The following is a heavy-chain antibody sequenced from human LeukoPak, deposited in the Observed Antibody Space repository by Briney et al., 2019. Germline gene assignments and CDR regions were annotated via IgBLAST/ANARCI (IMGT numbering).Heavy chain of an antibody. CDR3: ATGQRYRYSGGSCYPPRSYFDY. Sequence: ASVKVSCKVSGYTLTELSMHWVRQAPGKGLEWMGGFDPEDAETIYAQKFQGRVTMTEDTSTDTAYMELSSLRSEDTAVYYCATGQRYRYSGGSCYPPRSYFDYWGQGTLVTVSS. J-gene: IGHJ4*02. CDR2: FDPEDAET. V-gene: IGHV1-24*01. CDR1: GYTLTELS. D-gene: IGHD2-15*01.